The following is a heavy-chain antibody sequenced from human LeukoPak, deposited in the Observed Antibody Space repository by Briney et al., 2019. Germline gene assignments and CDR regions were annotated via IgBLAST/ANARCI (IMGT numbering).Heavy chain of an antibody. CDR2: IKRQIDGGTT. CDR1: GFIFSDAW. V-gene: IGHV3-15*01. J-gene: IGHJ4*02. Sequence: GGSLRLSCAGSGFIFSDAWMSWVRQAPGKGLEWVGRIKRQIDGGTTDYGAPVKGRFTISRDDSKNTLYLQMNSLQTEDTAVYYCPTGQGKTDVDYGGQGPRVTVSS. CDR3: PTGQGKTDVDY.